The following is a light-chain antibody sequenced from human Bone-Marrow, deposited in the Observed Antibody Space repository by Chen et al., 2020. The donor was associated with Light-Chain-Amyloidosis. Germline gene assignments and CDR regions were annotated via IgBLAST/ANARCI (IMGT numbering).Light chain of an antibody. J-gene: IGLJ3*02. V-gene: IGLV1-40*01. Sequence: QSVLTQPPSVSGAPGQRVTLSCTGSSSNIGATFDVHWYQQLPGTAPKLLMYGDKNRPSGVPDRFSGSKSGTSASLAITGLRTEDEAYYYCHSYDSSLSGWVFGGGTKLTVL. CDR2: GDK. CDR1: SSNIGATFD. CDR3: HSYDSSLSGWV.